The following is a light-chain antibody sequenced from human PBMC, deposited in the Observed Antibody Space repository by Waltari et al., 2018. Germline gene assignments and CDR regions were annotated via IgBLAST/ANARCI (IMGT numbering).Light chain of an antibody. Sequence: ENLLTQSPGPLSVSPGERATLFCRASQSVSGNSLAWYQQKPGQAPRLLIYGASSRATGIPDRFSGSGSGTDFTLTISRVAPEDFAVYYCQQFSFSTRWTFGQGTKVEIK. J-gene: IGKJ1*01. V-gene: IGKV3-20*01. CDR1: QSVSGNS. CDR3: QQFSFSTRWT. CDR2: GAS.